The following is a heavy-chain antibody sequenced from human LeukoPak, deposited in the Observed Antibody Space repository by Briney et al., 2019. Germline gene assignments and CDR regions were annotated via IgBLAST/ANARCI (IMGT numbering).Heavy chain of an antibody. V-gene: IGHV2-5*01. Sequence: TLSLTCTVSGGSISSYYWSWIRQPPGKALEWLALIYWNDDKRYSPSLKSRLTITKDTSKNQVVLTMTNMDPVDTATYYCAHRIAHYYDSSGYYYAWGQGTLVTVSS. CDR2: IYWNDDK. D-gene: IGHD3-22*01. CDR3: AHRIAHYYDSSGYYYA. J-gene: IGHJ4*02. CDR1: GGSISSYYW.